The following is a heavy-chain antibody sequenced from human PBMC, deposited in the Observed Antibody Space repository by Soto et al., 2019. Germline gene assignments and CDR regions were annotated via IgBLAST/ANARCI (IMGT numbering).Heavy chain of an antibody. CDR1: GGSFSGYY. CDR3: ARNTLPRITIFGVVIISRNWFDP. D-gene: IGHD3-3*01. CDR2: INHSGST. J-gene: IGHJ5*02. V-gene: IGHV4-34*01. Sequence: SETLSLTCAVYGGSFSGYYWSWIRQPPGKGLEWIGEINHSGSTNYNPSLKSRVTISVDTSKNQFSLKLSSVTAADTAVYYCARNTLPRITIFGVVIISRNWFDPWGQGTLVTVSS.